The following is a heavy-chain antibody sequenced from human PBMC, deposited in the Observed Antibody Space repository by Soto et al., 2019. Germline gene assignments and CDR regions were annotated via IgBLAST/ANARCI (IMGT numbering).Heavy chain of an antibody. J-gene: IGHJ4*02. Sequence: SETLSLTCAVYGGSFSGYYWSWIRQPPGKGLEWIGEINHSGSTNYNPSLKSRVTISVDTSKNQFSLKLSSVTAADTAVYYCARVGFWSGYYTGRDYWGQGTLVTVS. CDR2: INHSGST. V-gene: IGHV4-34*01. CDR1: GGSFSGYY. D-gene: IGHD3-3*01. CDR3: ARVGFWSGYYTGRDY.